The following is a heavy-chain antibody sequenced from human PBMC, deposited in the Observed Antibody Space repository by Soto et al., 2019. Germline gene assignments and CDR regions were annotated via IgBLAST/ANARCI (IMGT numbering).Heavy chain of an antibody. CDR3: ARASTIFGVQRFDP. J-gene: IGHJ5*02. V-gene: IGHV1-8*01. D-gene: IGHD3-3*01. CDR2: MNPNSGNT. CDR1: GYTFTSYD. Sequence: GASVKVSCKASGYTFTSYDINWVRQATGQGLEWMGWMNPNSGNTGYAQKFQGRVTMTRNTSISTAYMELSSLRSEDTAVYYCARASTIFGVQRFDPWGQGTLVTAPQ.